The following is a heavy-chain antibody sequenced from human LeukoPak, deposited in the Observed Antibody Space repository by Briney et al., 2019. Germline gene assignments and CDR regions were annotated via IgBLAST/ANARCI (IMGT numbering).Heavy chain of an antibody. V-gene: IGHV4-4*07. CDR3: AREGSGSYLGYYYYMEV. Sequence: SETLSLTCTVSGGSISSYYYSWIRQPAGKGPEWIGRINTSGSTNYNPSLKSRVTISADKSKKQFSLRLTSVTAADTAVYYCAREGSGSYLGYYYYMEVWGAGTTVTVSS. J-gene: IGHJ6*03. CDR1: GGSISSYY. D-gene: IGHD3-10*01. CDR2: INTSGST.